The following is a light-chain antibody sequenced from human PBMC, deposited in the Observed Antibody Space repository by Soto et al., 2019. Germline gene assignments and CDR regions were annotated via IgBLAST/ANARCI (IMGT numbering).Light chain of an antibody. J-gene: IGKJ3*01. Sequence: EIVLTQSPGTLSLSPGERATLSCRASQSVSSSYLAWYQQNPGQAPRLLIYGASGRATGIPDRFSGSGSGTDFPLTISRLEAEDLAVYYCQRYGGSPLFTFGAGTKVHIK. CDR3: QRYGGSPLFT. CDR1: QSVSSSY. V-gene: IGKV3-20*01. CDR2: GAS.